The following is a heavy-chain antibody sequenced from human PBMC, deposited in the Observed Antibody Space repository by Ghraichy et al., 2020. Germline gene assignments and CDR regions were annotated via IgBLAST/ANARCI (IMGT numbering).Heavy chain of an antibody. Sequence: TLSLTCTVSGGSLSSGGYYWSWIRQHPGKGLEWIGYIYYSGSTYYNPSLKSRVTISVDTSKNQFSLKLSSVTAADTAVYYCARDHDVPYYYGSGSYLSKNYYYYGMDVWGQGTTVTVSS. CDR2: IYYSGST. J-gene: IGHJ6*02. CDR3: ARDHDVPYYYGSGSYLSKNYYYYGMDV. D-gene: IGHD3-10*01. V-gene: IGHV4-31*03. CDR1: GGSLSSGGYY.